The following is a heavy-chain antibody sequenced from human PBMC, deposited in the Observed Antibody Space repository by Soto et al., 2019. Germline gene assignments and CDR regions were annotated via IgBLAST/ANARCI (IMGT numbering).Heavy chain of an antibody. CDR2: IYSSGTT. CDR3: ARGQTNIWYFDH. CDR1: GGPGSGYH. J-gene: IGHJ4*02. V-gene: IGHV4-59*08. Sequence: QVQLQESGPRLVKPSETLSLTCSVSGGPGSGYHWNWVRQPPGKRLEWIGHIYSSGTTNYNPSLKSRITISIDTSKNQFSLKMNSVTAADTAVYYCARGQTNIWYFDHWGQGTLVTVSS.